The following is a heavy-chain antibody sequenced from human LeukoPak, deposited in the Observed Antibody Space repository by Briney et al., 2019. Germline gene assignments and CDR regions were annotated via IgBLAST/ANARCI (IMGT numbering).Heavy chain of an antibody. Sequence: SETLSLTCAVYGGSFSGYYWSWIPQPPGKGLEWIGKINHSGSTNYNPSLKSRVTISVDTSKNQFSLKLSSVTAADTAVYYCARSVGAKGTLNYYFDYWGQGTLVTVSS. D-gene: IGHD1-26*01. CDR3: ARSVGAKGTLNYYFDY. CDR1: GGSFSGYY. J-gene: IGHJ4*02. CDR2: INHSGST. V-gene: IGHV4-34*01.